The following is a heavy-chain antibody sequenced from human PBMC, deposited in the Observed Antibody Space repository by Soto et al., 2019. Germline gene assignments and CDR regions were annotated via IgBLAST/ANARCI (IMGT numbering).Heavy chain of an antibody. V-gene: IGHV1-24*01. Sequence: ASVKVSCKVSGYTLTELSMHWVRQAPGKGLEWMGGFDPEDGETIYAQKFQGRVTMTEDTSTDTAYMELSSLRSEDTAAYYCAIRGYVDYNWFDPWGEGTLVTVSS. CDR1: GYTLTELS. CDR2: FDPEDGET. CDR3: AIRGYVDYNWFDP. D-gene: IGHD3-16*01. J-gene: IGHJ5*02.